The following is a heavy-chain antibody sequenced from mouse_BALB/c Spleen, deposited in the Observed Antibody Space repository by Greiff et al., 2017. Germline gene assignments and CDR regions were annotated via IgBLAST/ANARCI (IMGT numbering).Heavy chain of an antibody. J-gene: IGHJ4*01. Sequence: VQLQQSAAELARPGASVKMSCKASGYTFTSYTMHWVKQRPGQGLEWIGYINPSSGYTEYNQKFKDKTTLTADKSSSTAYMQLSSLTSEDSAVYYCARGGVLRLHYYAMDYWGQGTSVTVSS. CDR2: INPSSGYT. V-gene: IGHV1-4*02. CDR1: GYTFTSYT. D-gene: IGHD1-2*01. CDR3: ARGGVLRLHYYAMDY.